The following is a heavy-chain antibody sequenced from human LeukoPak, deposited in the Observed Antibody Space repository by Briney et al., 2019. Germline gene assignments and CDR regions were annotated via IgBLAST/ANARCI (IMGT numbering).Heavy chain of an antibody. V-gene: IGHV1-18*01. D-gene: IGHD3-10*01. Sequence: ASVKVSCKASGYTFTSYGISWVRQAPGQGLEWMGWISAYNGNTNYAQKLQGRVAMTTDTSTSTAYMELRSLRSDDTAVYYCARGPITMVRGVEVDYWGQGTLVTVSS. CDR3: ARGPITMVRGVEVDY. CDR2: ISAYNGNT. CDR1: GYTFTSYG. J-gene: IGHJ4*02.